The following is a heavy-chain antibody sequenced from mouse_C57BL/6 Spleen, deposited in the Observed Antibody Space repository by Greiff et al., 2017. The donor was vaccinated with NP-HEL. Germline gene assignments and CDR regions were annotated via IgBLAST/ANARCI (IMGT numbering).Heavy chain of an antibody. CDR1: GFTFSSYT. V-gene: IGHV5-9*01. D-gene: IGHD2-5*01. J-gene: IGHJ2*01. CDR2: ISGGGGNT. Sequence: EVKLMESGGGLVKPGGSLKLSCAASGFTFSSYTMSWVRQTPEKRLEWVATISGGGGNTYYPDSVKGRFTISRDNAKNTLYLQMSSLRSEDTALYYCARLAYYSNFYFDYWGQGTTLTVSS. CDR3: ARLAYYSNFYFDY.